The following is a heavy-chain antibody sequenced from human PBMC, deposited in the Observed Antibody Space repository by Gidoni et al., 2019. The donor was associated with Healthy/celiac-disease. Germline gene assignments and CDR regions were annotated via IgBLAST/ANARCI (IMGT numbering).Heavy chain of an antibody. V-gene: IGHV3-11*04. J-gene: IGHJ4*02. CDR1: GFTFSDYY. D-gene: IGHD6-19*01. CDR2: ISSSVSTI. CDR3: ARVKRGSRWLVSPFSDY. Sequence: QVQLVESGGGLVKPGGSLRISCAASGFTFSDYYMSWIRQAPGKGREWVSYISSSVSTIYYADSVKGRFTISRDNAKNSLYLQMNSLRAEDTAVYYCARVKRGSRWLVSPFSDYWGQGTLVTVSS.